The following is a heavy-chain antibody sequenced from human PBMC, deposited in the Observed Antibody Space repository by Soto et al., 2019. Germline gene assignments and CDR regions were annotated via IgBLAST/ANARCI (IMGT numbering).Heavy chain of an antibody. J-gene: IGHJ4*02. CDR3: ARLGPIYGDYVYYFDY. Sequence: ASVKVSCKASGYTFTSYGISWVRQAPGQGLEWMGWISAYNGNTNYAQKRQGRGTMTTDTSTSTAYMELRSLRSDDTAVYYCARLGPIYGDYVYYFDYWGQGTLVTVSS. CDR1: GYTFTSYG. CDR2: ISAYNGNT. D-gene: IGHD4-17*01. V-gene: IGHV1-18*01.